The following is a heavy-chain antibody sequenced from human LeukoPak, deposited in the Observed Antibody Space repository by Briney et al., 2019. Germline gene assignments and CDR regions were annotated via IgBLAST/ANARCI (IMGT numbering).Heavy chain of an antibody. J-gene: IGHJ4*02. V-gene: IGHV1-2*02. Sequence: ASMKVSCKASGYTFTDYYMHWVRQAPGQGLEWMGWINPNSGDTNYAQKFQGRVTMTRDTSISTAYMELSRLRSEDTAVYYCICRDGYNFDYWGQGTLVTVSS. CDR1: GYTFTDYY. CDR2: INPNSGDT. CDR3: ICRDGYNFDY. D-gene: IGHD5-24*01.